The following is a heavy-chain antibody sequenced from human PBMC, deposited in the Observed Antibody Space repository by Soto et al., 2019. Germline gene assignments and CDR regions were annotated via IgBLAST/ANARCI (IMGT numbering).Heavy chain of an antibody. Sequence: QVQLQQWGAGLLKPSETLSLTCAVYGGSFSGYYWSWIRQPPGKGLEWIGEINHSGSTNYNPSLKSRVTISVDTSKNHFSLKLSSVTAADTAVYYCARVTSGYYTHWGQGTLVTVSS. V-gene: IGHV4-34*01. CDR1: GGSFSGYY. D-gene: IGHD3-3*01. CDR2: INHSGST. J-gene: IGHJ4*02. CDR3: ARVTSGYYTH.